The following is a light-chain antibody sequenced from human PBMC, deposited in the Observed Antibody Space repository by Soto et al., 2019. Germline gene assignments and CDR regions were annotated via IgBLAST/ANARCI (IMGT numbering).Light chain of an antibody. CDR2: EVS. J-gene: IGLJ3*02. Sequence: QSALTQPASVSGSPGQSITISCTGTSSDVGGYNAVSWYQQHPGKAPKLMISEVSNRPSGVSNRFSGSKSGNTASLTISGLQAEDDAVYYCSSYTSSSTLWVFGGGTQLTVL. CDR1: SSDVGGYNA. CDR3: SSYTSSSTLWV. V-gene: IGLV2-14*01.